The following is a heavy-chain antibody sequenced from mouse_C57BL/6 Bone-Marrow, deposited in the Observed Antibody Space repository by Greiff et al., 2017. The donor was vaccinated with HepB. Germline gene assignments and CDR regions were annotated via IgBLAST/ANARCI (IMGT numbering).Heavy chain of an antibody. D-gene: IGHD1-1*01. CDR3: ARRGLRWYFDV. CDR1: GYTFTSYW. J-gene: IGHJ1*03. Sequence: QVQLQQPGAELVKPGASVKLSCKASGYTFTSYWMHCVKQRPGQGLEWIGMIHPNSGSTNYNEKFKSKATLTVDKSSSTAYMQLSSLTSEDSAVYYCARRGLRWYFDVWGTGTTVTVSS. CDR2: IHPNSGST. V-gene: IGHV1-64*01.